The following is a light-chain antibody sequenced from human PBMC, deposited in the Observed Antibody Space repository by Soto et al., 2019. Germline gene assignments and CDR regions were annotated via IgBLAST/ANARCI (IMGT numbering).Light chain of an antibody. CDR1: QSVSSN. J-gene: IGKJ1*01. CDR2: GAS. V-gene: IGKV3-15*01. CDR3: QHYNNWPPGRT. Sequence: ESVLTQSPGTLSLSPGERATLSCRASQSVSSNLAWYQQKPCQAPRLLIYGASTRATGIPARFSGSGSGTEFTLTISSLQSEDSALYYCQHYNNWPPGRTFGQGTKVDIK.